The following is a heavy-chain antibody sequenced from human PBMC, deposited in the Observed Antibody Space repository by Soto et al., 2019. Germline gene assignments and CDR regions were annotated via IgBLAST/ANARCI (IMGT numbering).Heavy chain of an antibody. D-gene: IGHD3-10*01. V-gene: IGHV5-51*01. Sequence: GESLKISCKGSGYSLTSYWISWVRQMPGKGLEWMGIIYPGDSDTRYSPSFQGQVTISADKSISTAYLQWSSLKASDTAMYYCARQSSRYYGSGSNDYWGQGTLVTVSS. J-gene: IGHJ4*02. CDR2: IYPGDSDT. CDR3: ARQSSRYYGSGSNDY. CDR1: GYSLTSYW.